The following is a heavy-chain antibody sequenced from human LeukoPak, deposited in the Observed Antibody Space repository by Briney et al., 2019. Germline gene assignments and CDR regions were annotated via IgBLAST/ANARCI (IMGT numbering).Heavy chain of an antibody. CDR3: ARVLYGDLRGWFDY. V-gene: IGHV1-2*02. CDR1: GYTFTGYY. D-gene: IGHD4-17*01. J-gene: IGHJ4*02. CDR2: INPNSGGT. Sequence: GASVKVSCKASGYTFTGYYMHWVRQAPGQGLEWMGWINPNSGGTNYAQKFQGRVTMTRDTSISTAYMELSRLRSDDTAVYYCARVLYGDLRGWFDYWGQGTLVTVSS.